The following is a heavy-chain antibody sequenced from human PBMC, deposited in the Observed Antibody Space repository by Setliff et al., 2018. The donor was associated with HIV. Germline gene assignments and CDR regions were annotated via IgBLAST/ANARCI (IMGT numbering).Heavy chain of an antibody. V-gene: IGHV3-15*01. Sequence: PGGSLRLSCVGYGFSFSNAWLSWVRQAPGKGLEWVARIKSKVDGETTDHAAPVKGRFTVSRDDSKSIAYLQMNSLKTEDTAVYYCTRAYYGDYSYYWGQGTLVTVSS. CDR2: IKSKVDGETT. CDR1: GFSFSNAW. D-gene: IGHD4-17*01. J-gene: IGHJ4*02. CDR3: TRAYYGDYSYY.